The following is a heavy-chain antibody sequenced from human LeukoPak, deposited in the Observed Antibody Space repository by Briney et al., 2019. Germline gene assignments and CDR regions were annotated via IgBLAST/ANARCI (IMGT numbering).Heavy chain of an antibody. CDR1: GFNVSSNY. J-gene: IGHJ4*02. CDR3: AKAQIRRLYSYGHGEGYYFDY. CDR2: LYSGGST. D-gene: IGHD5-18*01. V-gene: IGHV3-53*01. Sequence: GGSLRLSCAASGFNVSSNYMSWVHQAPGKGLEWVSVLYSGGSTFYADSVKGRFTISGDNSKNTLYLQMKSLRAEDTAVYYCAKAQIRRLYSYGHGEGYYFDYWGQGTLVTVSS.